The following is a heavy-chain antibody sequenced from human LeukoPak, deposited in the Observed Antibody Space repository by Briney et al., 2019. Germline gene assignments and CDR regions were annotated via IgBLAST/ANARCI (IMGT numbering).Heavy chain of an antibody. CDR2: IIPILGIA. CDR1: GGTFSSYA. CDR3: AANYDSSGYDLDY. J-gene: IGHJ4*02. V-gene: IGHV1-69*04. Sequence: ASVKVSCKASGGTFSSYAISWVRQAPGQGLEWMGRIIPILGIANYAQKFQGRVTITADKSTSTAYMELSSLRSEDTAVYYCAANYDSSGYDLDYWGQGTLVTVSS. D-gene: IGHD3-22*01.